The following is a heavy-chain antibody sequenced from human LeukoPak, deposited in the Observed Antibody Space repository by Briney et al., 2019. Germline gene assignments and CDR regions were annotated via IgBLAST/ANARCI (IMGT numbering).Heavy chain of an antibody. Sequence: PGGSLRLSCAASGFTFSDYYMSWIRQAPGKGLEWVSYISSSGSAIYYADSVKGRFTISRDNAKNSLYLQMNSLRAEDTAVYYCAREGSGYNYYYYYYYYMDVWGKGTTVTVSS. CDR2: ISSSGSAI. V-gene: IGHV3-11*04. CDR1: GFTFSDYY. D-gene: IGHD5-18*01. CDR3: AREGSGYNYYYYYYYYMDV. J-gene: IGHJ6*03.